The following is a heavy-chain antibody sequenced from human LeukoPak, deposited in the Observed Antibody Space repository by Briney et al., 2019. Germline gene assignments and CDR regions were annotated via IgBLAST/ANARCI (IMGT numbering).Heavy chain of an antibody. D-gene: IGHD1-14*01. Sequence: SETLSLTCTVSGGSISSGGYYWSWIRQHPGKGLEWIGYIYYSGSTYYNPSLKSRVTISVDTSKNQSSLKLSSVTAADTAVYYCATLSQNQYRMGWDYYYMDVWGKGTTVTVSS. V-gene: IGHV4-31*03. CDR3: ATLSQNQYRMGWDYYYMDV. CDR1: GGSISSGGYY. CDR2: IYYSGST. J-gene: IGHJ6*03.